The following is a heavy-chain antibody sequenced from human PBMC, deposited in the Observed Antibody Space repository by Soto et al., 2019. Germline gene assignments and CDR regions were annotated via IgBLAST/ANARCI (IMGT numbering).Heavy chain of an antibody. CDR2: IKQDGREK. V-gene: IGHV3-7*01. Sequence: EVQLVESGGGLVQPGGSLRLSCAASGFTFSTYWMNWVRQAPGKGLEWVASIKQDGREKYYVDSVKGRFTISRDNAKKSLALQMNSLREEDTAVYYCARDLKGYYFDYWGQGTLVTVSS. CDR3: ARDLKGYYFDY. J-gene: IGHJ4*02. CDR1: GFTFSTYW.